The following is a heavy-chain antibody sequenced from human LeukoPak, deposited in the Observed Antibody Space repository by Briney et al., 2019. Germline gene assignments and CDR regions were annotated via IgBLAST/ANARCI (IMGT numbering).Heavy chain of an antibody. D-gene: IGHD4-17*01. CDR3: ARDPHYGALDY. Sequence: GGTLTLSCTASGFTFSSYAMSWVRQAPGKGLEWVANINQDGSAKYYVDSVKGRFTISRDNAKNSLYLQMNSLRPENTAVYYCARDPHYGALDYWGQGTLVTVSS. CDR2: INQDGSAK. CDR1: GFTFSSYA. V-gene: IGHV3-7*01. J-gene: IGHJ4*02.